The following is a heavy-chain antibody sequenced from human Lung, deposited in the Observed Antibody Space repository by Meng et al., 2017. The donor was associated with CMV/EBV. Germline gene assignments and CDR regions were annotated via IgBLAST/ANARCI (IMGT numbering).Heavy chain of an antibody. D-gene: IGHD1-26*01. V-gene: IGHV3-23*01. Sequence: SCAASGFSFSSYAMTWVRQAPGTGLEWVSSISGVDGSTYYTDSGKGRFTISRDNSKNTLYLQINSLKTEDTAVYFCARGRGAIGYWGQGILVTVSS. CDR2: ISGVDGST. CDR1: GFSFSSYA. CDR3: ARGRGAIGY. J-gene: IGHJ4*02.